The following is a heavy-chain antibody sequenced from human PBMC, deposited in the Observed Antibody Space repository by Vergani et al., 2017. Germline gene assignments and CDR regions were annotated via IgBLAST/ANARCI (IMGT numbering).Heavy chain of an antibody. D-gene: IGHD4-17*01. Sequence: VQLLESGGGLVQPGGSLRLSCAASGFTFSSYAMSWVRQAPGKGLEWVAVISYDGSNKYYADSVKGRFTISRDNSKNTLYLQMNSLRAEDTAVYYCARDDYGNVDYWGQGTLVTVSS. CDR2: ISYDGSNK. CDR3: ARDDYGNVDY. CDR1: GFTFSSYA. J-gene: IGHJ4*02. V-gene: IGHV3-30-3*01.